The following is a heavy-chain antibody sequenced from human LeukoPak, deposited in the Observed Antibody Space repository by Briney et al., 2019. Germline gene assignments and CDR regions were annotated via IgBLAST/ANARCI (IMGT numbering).Heavy chain of an antibody. Sequence: ASVKVSRKASVYTFTGYYMHWVRQAPGQGLEWVGWINPNSGGTHNAQKFQGRVTMTRDTSISAASMERSGLRADATDVCYCARVWVGATDEEKPPFDYWGQGTLVTVSS. J-gene: IGHJ4*02. CDR3: ARVWVGATDEEKPPFDY. CDR1: VYTFTGYY. CDR2: INPNSGGT. D-gene: IGHD1-26*01. V-gene: IGHV1-2*02.